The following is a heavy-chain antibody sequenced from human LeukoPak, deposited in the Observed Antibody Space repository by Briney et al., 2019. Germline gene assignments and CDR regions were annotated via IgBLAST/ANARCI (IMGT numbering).Heavy chain of an antibody. J-gene: IGHJ4*02. D-gene: IGHD6-13*01. CDR3: AKDTRAAAVPD. CDR2: IRYDGSDK. V-gene: IGHV3-30*02. CDR1: GFTFNTYG. Sequence: GGTLRLSCAASGFTFNTYGMHWVRQAPGKGLEWVAFIRYDGSDKFYADSVKGRFTISRDNSKNTLYLQMNGLKAEDTAVYYCAKDTRAAAVPDWGQGTLVTVSS.